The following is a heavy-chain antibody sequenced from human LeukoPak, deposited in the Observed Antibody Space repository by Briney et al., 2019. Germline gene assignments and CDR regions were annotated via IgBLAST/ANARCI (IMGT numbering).Heavy chain of an antibody. V-gene: IGHV3-33*06. CDR1: GFTFSSYG. D-gene: IGHD1-14*01. CDR2: IWYDGSNK. J-gene: IGHJ4*02. CDR3: AKDTETRNRGPIDY. Sequence: PGGSLRLSCAASGFTFSSYGMHWVRQAPGKGLEWVAVIWYDGSNKYYADSVKGRFTISRDNSKNTLYLQMNSLRAEDTAVYYCAKDTETRNRGPIDYWGQGTLVTVSS.